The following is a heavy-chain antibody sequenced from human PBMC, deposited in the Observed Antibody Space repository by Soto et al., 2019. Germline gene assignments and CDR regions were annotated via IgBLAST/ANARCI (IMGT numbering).Heavy chain of an antibody. Sequence: GGSLRLSCAASGFTFSSYSMNWVRQAPGKGLEWVSYISSSSSTIYYAASVKGRFTISRDDSKSIAYLQMNSLKTEDTAVYYCTSITIFGVVTPYSYGMDVGGQGPRFTVS. J-gene: IGHJ6*02. CDR2: ISSSSSTI. CDR1: GFTFSSYS. D-gene: IGHD3-3*01. CDR3: TSITIFGVVTPYSYGMDV. V-gene: IGHV3-48*01.